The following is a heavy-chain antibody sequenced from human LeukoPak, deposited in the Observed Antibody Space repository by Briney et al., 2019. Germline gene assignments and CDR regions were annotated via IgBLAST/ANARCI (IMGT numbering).Heavy chain of an antibody. CDR1: GFTFSSYA. J-gene: IGHJ6*02. CDR3: AKDMKGGVYYYYGMDV. D-gene: IGHD1-26*01. CDR2: ISWNSGSI. V-gene: IGHV3-9*01. Sequence: PGGSLRLSCAASGFTFSSYAMHWVRQAPGKGLEWVSGISWNSGSIGYADSVKGRFTISRDNAKNSLYLQMNSLRAEDTALYYCAKDMKGGVYYYYGMDVWGQGTTVTVSS.